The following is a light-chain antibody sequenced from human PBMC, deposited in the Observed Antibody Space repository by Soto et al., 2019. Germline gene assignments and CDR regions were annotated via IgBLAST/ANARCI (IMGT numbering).Light chain of an antibody. Sequence: DIQMTQSPSTLSAGVGDRVTITCRASQRINTYLNWYQQKPGKAPTLLIYAASNLQSGVPSRFSGGGSGTDFTLTINTLQPDVVATYFCKQCYTSPRTFAQGTKVDIK. CDR3: KQCYTSPRT. CDR2: AAS. CDR1: QRINTY. V-gene: IGKV1-39*01. J-gene: IGKJ1*01.